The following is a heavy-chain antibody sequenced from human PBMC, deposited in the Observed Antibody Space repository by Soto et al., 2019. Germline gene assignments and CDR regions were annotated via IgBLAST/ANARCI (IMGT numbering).Heavy chain of an antibody. CDR1: GYTFTNYA. V-gene: IGHV1-3*01. CDR3: ARESAALNWFDP. J-gene: IGHJ5*02. D-gene: IGHD2-2*01. CDR2: INAGDDIT. Sequence: ASVKVSCKASGYTFTNYAIHWVRQAPGQRPEWMGWINAGDDITQFSQKFQGRLTFTRDTSASTGYMELRSLRSEDTAVYYCARESAALNWFDPWGQGTLVTVSS.